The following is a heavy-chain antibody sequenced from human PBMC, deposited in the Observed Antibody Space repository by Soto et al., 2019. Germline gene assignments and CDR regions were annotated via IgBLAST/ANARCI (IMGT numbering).Heavy chain of an antibody. Sequence: QVQLVKSGAEVKKPGSSVKVSCKASGGTFSSYAISWVRQAPGQGLEWMGGIIPIFGTANYAQKFQGRVTITADESTSTAYMELSSLRSEDTAVYYCARANREYYYGSGSKYYFDYWGQGALVTVSS. CDR3: ARANREYYYGSGSKYYFDY. J-gene: IGHJ4*02. CDR1: GGTFSSYA. V-gene: IGHV1-69*01. D-gene: IGHD3-10*01. CDR2: IIPIFGTA.